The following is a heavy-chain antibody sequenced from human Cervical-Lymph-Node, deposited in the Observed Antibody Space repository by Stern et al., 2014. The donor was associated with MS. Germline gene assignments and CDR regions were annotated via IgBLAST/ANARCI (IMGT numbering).Heavy chain of an antibody. D-gene: IGHD3-22*01. CDR2: IYTSGST. CDR1: GGSISSGSYY. V-gene: IGHV4-61*02. J-gene: IGHJ5*02. Sequence: QVQLQESGPGLVKPSQTLSLTCTVSGGSISSGSYYWSWIRQPAGKGLEWIGRIYTSGSTNYNPSLKSRVTISVDTSKNQFSLKLSFVTAADTAVYYCARDKGYDSSGYYFWFDPWGQGTMVTVSS. CDR3: ARDKGYDSSGYYFWFDP.